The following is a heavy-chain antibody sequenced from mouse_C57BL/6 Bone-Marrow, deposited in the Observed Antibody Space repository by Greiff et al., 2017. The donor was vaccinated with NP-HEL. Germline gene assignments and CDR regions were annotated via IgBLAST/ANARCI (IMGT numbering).Heavy chain of an antibody. V-gene: IGHV1-64*01. CDR3: VPYYYGSSPYYFDY. J-gene: IGHJ2*01. CDR1: GYTFTSYW. Sequence: VQLQQSGAELVKPGASVKLSCKASGYTFTSYWMHWVKQRPGQGLEWIGMIHPNSGSTNYNEKFKSKATLTVDKSSSTAYMQLSSLTSEDSAVYYCVPYYYGSSPYYFDYWGQGTTLTVSS. CDR2: IHPNSGST. D-gene: IGHD1-1*01.